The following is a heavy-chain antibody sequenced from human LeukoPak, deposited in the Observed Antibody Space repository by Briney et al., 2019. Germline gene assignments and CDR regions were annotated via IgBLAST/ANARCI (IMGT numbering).Heavy chain of an antibody. V-gene: IGHV4-4*07. D-gene: IGHD2-8*01. CDR2: IYTSGST. CDR3: ARGALMVLGGNYYYYMDV. CDR1: GGSISSYY. Sequence: PSETLSLTCTVSGGSISSYYWSWIRQPAGKGLEWIGRIYTSGSTNYNPSLKSRVTMSVDTSKNQFSLKLSSVTAADTAVYYCARGALMVLGGNYYYYMDVWGKGTTVTVSS. J-gene: IGHJ6*03.